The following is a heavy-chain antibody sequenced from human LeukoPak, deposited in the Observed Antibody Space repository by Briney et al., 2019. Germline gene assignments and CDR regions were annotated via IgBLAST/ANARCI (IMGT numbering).Heavy chain of an antibody. CDR2: IYYSGTT. D-gene: IGHD5-12*01. V-gene: IGHV4-39*07. J-gene: IGHJ6*02. CDR1: GGSINSRSYY. CDR3: ARDNHTNSGYSSRYYYGMDV. Sequence: PSETLSLTCTVSGGSINSRSYYWGWIRQPPGKGLECIGSIYYSGTTYYNPSLKSRVTISVDTSKNQFSLKLSSVTAADTAVYYCARDNHTNSGYSSRYYYGMDVWGQGTTVTVSS.